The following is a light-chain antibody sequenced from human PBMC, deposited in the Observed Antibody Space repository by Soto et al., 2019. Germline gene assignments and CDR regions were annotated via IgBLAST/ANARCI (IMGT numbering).Light chain of an antibody. CDR2: YAS. J-gene: IGKJ5*01. CDR1: QSVRKN. V-gene: IGKV3-15*01. CDR3: HQYNIWPPIT. Sequence: EIMMTQSPATLSVSPGERATLSCRASQSVRKNFAWYQHKPGQVPRLLIYYASTRATGIPARFSGSGSGTEFTLTLSSLRSEDAAVYYYHQYNIWPPITFGPVTRLEI.